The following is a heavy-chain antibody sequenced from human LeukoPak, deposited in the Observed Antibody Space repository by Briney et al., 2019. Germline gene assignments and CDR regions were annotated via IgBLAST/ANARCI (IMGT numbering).Heavy chain of an antibody. V-gene: IGHV3-21*01. CDR3: ARDLYDSSGYPGY. J-gene: IGHJ4*02. CDR1: GFAFSSYS. Sequence: PGGSLRLSCAASGFAFSSYSMNWVRQAPGKGLEWVSSISSSSSYIYYADSVKGRFTISRDNAKNSLYLQMNSLRAEDTAVYYCARDLYDSSGYPGYRGQGTLVTVSS. CDR2: ISSSSSYI. D-gene: IGHD3-22*01.